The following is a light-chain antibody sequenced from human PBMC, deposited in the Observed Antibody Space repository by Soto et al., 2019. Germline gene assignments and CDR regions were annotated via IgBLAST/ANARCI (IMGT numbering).Light chain of an antibody. Sequence: QSVLTQPPSASGSPGQSVTISCTGTSSDVGGYNYVSWYQQHPGKAPKLMIYEVSKRPSGVPDRFSGSKSGNTASLTVSGLQAEDEADYYCSSYAGSSLVVFGGGTKLTV. CDR1: SSDVGGYNY. CDR3: SSYAGSSLVV. V-gene: IGLV2-8*01. J-gene: IGLJ2*01. CDR2: EVS.